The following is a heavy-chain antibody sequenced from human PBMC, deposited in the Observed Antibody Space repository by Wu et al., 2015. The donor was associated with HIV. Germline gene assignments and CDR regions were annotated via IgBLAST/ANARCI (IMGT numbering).Heavy chain of an antibody. J-gene: IGHJ4*02. Sequence: QVQLQEPGPGLVKPSQTLSLTCSVSGDSISNDGYYWSWIRQPPGKGLQWIGCIYYSGTTDYNPSLRRRVSMTLDTSKNQFSLNLTSVTATDTAVYYCARAATVTTGFDFWGQGTRVAVSS. CDR3: ARAATVTTGFDF. V-gene: IGHV4-30-4*08. D-gene: IGHD4-17*01. CDR1: GDSISNDGYY. CDR2: IYYSGTT.